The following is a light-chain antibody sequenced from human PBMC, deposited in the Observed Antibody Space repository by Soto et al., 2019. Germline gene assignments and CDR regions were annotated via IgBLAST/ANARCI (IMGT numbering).Light chain of an antibody. J-gene: IGLJ1*01. CDR2: EVT. CDR3: SSYTSRSTLV. V-gene: IGLV2-14*01. CDR1: SSDVGGYNY. Sequence: QSALTQPASVSGSPGQSITISCTGTSSDVGGYNYVSWYQQHPGKAPKLMIYEVTNRPSGVSNRFSGSKSGNTASLTISGLRAEDEADYYCSSYTSRSTLVFATGTKVTVL.